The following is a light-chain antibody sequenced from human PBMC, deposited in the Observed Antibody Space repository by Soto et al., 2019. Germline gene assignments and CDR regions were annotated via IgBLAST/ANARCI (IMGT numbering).Light chain of an antibody. Sequence: QSAVTQPASVSGSPGQSITISCTGTSSDVGGYNYVSWYQQHPGKAPKLMIYDVSNRPSGVSNRFFGSKSGNTASLTISGLQAEDEADYYCSSYTSSSTPLYVFGTGTKVTVL. J-gene: IGLJ1*01. CDR2: DVS. CDR1: SSDVGGYNY. V-gene: IGLV2-14*03. CDR3: SSYTSSSTPLYV.